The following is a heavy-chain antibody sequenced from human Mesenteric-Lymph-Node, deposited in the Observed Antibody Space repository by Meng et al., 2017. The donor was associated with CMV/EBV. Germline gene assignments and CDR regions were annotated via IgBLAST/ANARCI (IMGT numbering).Heavy chain of an antibody. CDR1: GGTFSSYT. Sequence: SVKVSCKASGGTFSSYTISWVRQAPGQGLEWMGRIIPILGIANYAQKFQGRVTITADKSTSTAYMELSRLRSDDTAVYYCARGAGSIAAANYLYYGMDVWGQGTTVTVSS. CDR2: IIPILGIA. D-gene: IGHD6-13*01. CDR3: ARGAGSIAAANYLYYGMDV. V-gene: IGHV1-69*02. J-gene: IGHJ6*02.